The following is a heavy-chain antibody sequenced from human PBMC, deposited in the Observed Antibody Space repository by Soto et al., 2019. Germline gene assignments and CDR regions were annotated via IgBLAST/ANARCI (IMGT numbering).Heavy chain of an antibody. D-gene: IGHD4-17*01. Sequence: GGSLRLSCAASGFTFSSYAMSWVRQAPGKGLEWVSAISGSGGSTYYADSVKGRFTISRDNSKNTLYLQMNSLRAEDTAVYYCAKDPYYGGNSVVTYDYWGQGTPVTVYS. J-gene: IGHJ4*02. V-gene: IGHV3-23*01. CDR1: GFTFSSYA. CDR3: AKDPYYGGNSVVTYDY. CDR2: ISGSGGST.